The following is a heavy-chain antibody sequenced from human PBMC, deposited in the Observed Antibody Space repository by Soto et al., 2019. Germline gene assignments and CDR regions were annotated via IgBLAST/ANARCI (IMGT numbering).Heavy chain of an antibody. D-gene: IGHD6-25*01. CDR1: GFTFSSYS. Sequence: GGSLRLSYAASGFTFSSYSMNWVRQAPGKGLEWVSSISSSSSYIYYADSVKGRFTISRDNAKNSLYLQMNSLRAEDTAVYYCAREGSSAYYYYYGMDVWGQGTTVTISS. CDR2: ISSSSSYI. V-gene: IGHV3-21*01. J-gene: IGHJ6*02. CDR3: AREGSSAYYYYYGMDV.